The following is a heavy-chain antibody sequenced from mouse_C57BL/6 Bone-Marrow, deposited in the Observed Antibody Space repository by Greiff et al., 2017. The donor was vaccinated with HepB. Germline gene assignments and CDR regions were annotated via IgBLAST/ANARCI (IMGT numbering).Heavy chain of an antibody. J-gene: IGHJ4*01. CDR3: ARHGREGYAMDY. Sequence: EVKLMESGGGLVQPGESLKLSCESNEYEFPSHDMSWVRKTPEKRLELVAAINSDGGSTYYPDSMERRFIISRDNTKKTLYLQMSSLRSEDTALYYCARHGREGYAMDYWGQGTSVTVSS. CDR1: EYEFPSHD. CDR2: INSDGGST. V-gene: IGHV5-2*01.